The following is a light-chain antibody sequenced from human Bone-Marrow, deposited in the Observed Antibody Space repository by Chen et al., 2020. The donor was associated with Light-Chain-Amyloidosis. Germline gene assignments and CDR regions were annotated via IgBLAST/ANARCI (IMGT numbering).Light chain of an antibody. Sequence: QSALTQPRPVSGSPGQSVTISCTGTSSDVGGYNYVSWYQQHPGKAPQLMIYDVSKRPSGVPDRFSGSKSGNTASLTISGLQAEDEADYYCCSYAGSYTYWVFGGGTKLTVL. CDR2: DVS. CDR1: SSDVGGYNY. J-gene: IGLJ3*02. CDR3: CSYAGSYTYWV. V-gene: IGLV2-11*01.